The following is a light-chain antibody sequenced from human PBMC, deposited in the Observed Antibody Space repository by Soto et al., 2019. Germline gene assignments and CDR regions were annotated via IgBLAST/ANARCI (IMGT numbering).Light chain of an antibody. J-gene: IGKJ4*01. CDR1: QSVSSN. Sequence: EILMTQSPATLSVSPGERATLSCRASQSVSSNLACYQQKPVQAPRLLILVASTRASGIPARFSASGSGTEFSLTISSLQSEDFAVYYCQQYSNWPLTFGGGTKVEI. V-gene: IGKV3-15*01. CDR2: VAS. CDR3: QQYSNWPLT.